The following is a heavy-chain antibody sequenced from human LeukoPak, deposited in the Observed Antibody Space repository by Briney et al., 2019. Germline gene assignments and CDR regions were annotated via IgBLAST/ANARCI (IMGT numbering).Heavy chain of an antibody. D-gene: IGHD5-24*01. CDR3: ERVHRDGYKAWDYFDY. J-gene: IGHJ4*02. V-gene: IGHV4-59*02. CDR2: IFYSEST. CDR1: GASVTYYY. Sequence: SETLSLTCTVSGASVTYYYWSCIRQPPGKGLEWIGYIFYSESTHYNPSLKSRVTMSLDTSKNPFSLKLTSVTAADTAVYYCERVHRDGYKAWDYFDYWGQGTLVTVSS.